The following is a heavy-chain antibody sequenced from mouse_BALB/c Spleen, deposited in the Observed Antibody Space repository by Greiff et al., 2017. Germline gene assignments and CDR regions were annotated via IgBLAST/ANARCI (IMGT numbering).Heavy chain of an antibody. CDR1: GFNIKDTY. CDR2: IDPANGNT. Sequence: VQLKQSGAELVKPGASVKLSCTASGFNIKDTYMHWVKQRPEQGLEWIGRIDPANGNTKYDPKFQGKATITADTSSNTAYLQLSSLTSEDTAVYYCASPLLRFYFDYWGQGTTLTVSS. V-gene: IGHV14-3*02. CDR3: ASPLLRFYFDY. D-gene: IGHD1-1*01. J-gene: IGHJ2*01.